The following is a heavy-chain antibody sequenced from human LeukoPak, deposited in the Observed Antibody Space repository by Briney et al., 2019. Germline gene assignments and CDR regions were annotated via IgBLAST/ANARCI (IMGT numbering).Heavy chain of an antibody. CDR2: VSWNSGSI. CDR3: AMTTVVTRAFDI. V-gene: IGHV3-9*01. Sequence: GGSLRLSCAASGFTFDDYAMHWVRQAPGKGLEWVSGVSWNSGSIGYADSVKGRFTISRDNAKNSLYLQMNSLRAEDTAVYYCAMTTVVTRAFDIWGQGTMVTVSS. D-gene: IGHD4-23*01. CDR1: GFTFDDYA. J-gene: IGHJ3*02.